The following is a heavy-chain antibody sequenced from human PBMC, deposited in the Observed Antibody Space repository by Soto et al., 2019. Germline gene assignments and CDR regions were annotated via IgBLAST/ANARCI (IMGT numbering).Heavy chain of an antibody. CDR3: ARGLDGGGSYLSV. D-gene: IGHD1-26*01. Sequence: QVQLVESGGGVVQPGRSQRLSCAASGFTFSSYAMHWVRQAPGKGLEWVAVISYDGSNKYYADSVKGRFTISRDNSKNTLYLQMNSLRAEDTAVYYCARGLDGGGSYLSVWGQGTLVTVSS. V-gene: IGHV3-30-3*01. CDR1: GFTFSSYA. J-gene: IGHJ4*02. CDR2: ISYDGSNK.